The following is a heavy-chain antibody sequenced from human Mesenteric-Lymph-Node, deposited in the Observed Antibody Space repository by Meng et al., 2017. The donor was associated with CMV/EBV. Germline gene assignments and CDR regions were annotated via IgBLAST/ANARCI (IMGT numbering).Heavy chain of an antibody. J-gene: IGHJ5*02. CDR2: IIPILGIA. V-gene: IGHV1-69*10. Sequence: SVKVSCKASGGTFSSYAISWVRQAPGQGLEWMGGIIPILGIANYAQKFQGRVTITADKSTSTAYMELSSLRSEDTAVYYCARAQGYCSSTSCTNWFDPWGQGTLVTVSS. CDR3: ARAQGYCSSTSCTNWFDP. CDR1: GGTFSSYA. D-gene: IGHD2-2*01.